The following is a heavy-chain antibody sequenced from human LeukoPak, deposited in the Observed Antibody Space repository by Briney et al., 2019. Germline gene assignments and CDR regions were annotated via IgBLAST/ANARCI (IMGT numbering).Heavy chain of an antibody. V-gene: IGHV1-24*01. Sequence: ASVKVSCKVSGDTVTGFSIHWVRQAPGHGLEWMGGFEPEDGARIFAQKFQGRVTMTEDTSTDTAYMDLSSLRSEDTAVYYCATGYTYDYSLYGGQGTLVTVSS. CDR2: FEPEDGAR. D-gene: IGHD5-18*01. CDR1: GDTVTGFS. CDR3: ATGYTYDYSLY. J-gene: IGHJ4*02.